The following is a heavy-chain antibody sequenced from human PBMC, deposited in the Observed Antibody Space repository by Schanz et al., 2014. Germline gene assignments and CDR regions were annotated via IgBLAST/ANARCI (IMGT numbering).Heavy chain of an antibody. Sequence: QVQLQVSGPGLVKPSETLSLTCTVSGGSISRYYWSWIRQPPGKGLEYIGLISYGGLSDYNPSLKSRVTISLDTSKNQFSLNLNSVTAADTAVYYCAREWSSFDYWGQGALVSVSS. CDR1: GGSISRYY. D-gene: IGHD3-10*01. J-gene: IGHJ4*02. CDR2: ISYGGLS. CDR3: AREWSSFDY. V-gene: IGHV4-59*01.